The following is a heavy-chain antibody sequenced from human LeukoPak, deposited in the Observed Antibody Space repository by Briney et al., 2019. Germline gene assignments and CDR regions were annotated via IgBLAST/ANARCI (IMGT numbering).Heavy chain of an antibody. CDR2: IIPIFGTA. V-gene: IGHV1-69*13. CDR3: ARAQYYDSSGYYYEDYFQH. CDR1: GYTFTSYG. Sequence: SVKVSCKASGYTFTSYGISWVRQAPGQGLEWMGGIIPIFGTANYAQKFQGRVTITADESTSTAYMELSSLRSEDTAVYYCARAQYYDSSGYYYEDYFQHWGQGTLVTVSS. D-gene: IGHD3-22*01. J-gene: IGHJ1*01.